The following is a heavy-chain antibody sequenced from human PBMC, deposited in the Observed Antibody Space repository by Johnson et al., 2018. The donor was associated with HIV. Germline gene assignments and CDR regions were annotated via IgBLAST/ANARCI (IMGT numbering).Heavy chain of an antibody. V-gene: IGHV3-48*04. Sequence: VQLVESGGGVVQPGRSLRLSCAASGFTFSSYAMHWVRKAPGKGLEWVSYISSSGSTIYYADSVKGRFTISRDNAKNSLYLQMNSLRAEDTAVYYCARIPGSGWEHDAFDSWGQGTMVTVSS. CDR2: ISSSGSTI. CDR3: ARIPGSGWEHDAFDS. D-gene: IGHD6-19*01. J-gene: IGHJ3*02. CDR1: GFTFSSYA.